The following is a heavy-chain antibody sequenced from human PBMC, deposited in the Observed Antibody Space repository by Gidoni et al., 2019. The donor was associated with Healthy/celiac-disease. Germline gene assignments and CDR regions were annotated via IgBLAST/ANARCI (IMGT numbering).Heavy chain of an antibody. Sequence: EVQLLESGGGLVQPGGSLSLSCPASGFPFSSYAMSWVRQAPGKGLEWVSAISGSGGSTYSADSVKGRFTISRDNSKNTLYLQMNSVRAEDTAVYYCAKKSGSYYNEVWFDPWGQGTLVTVSS. CDR3: AKKSGSYYNEVWFDP. CDR2: ISGSGGST. CDR1: GFPFSSYA. V-gene: IGHV3-23*01. D-gene: IGHD3-10*01. J-gene: IGHJ5*02.